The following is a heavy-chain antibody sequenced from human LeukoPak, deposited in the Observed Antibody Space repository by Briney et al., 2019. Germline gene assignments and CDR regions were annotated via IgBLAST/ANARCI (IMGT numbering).Heavy chain of an antibody. J-gene: IGHJ4*02. D-gene: IGHD3-10*01. V-gene: IGHV3-21*01. Sequence: GGSLRLSCAASGFTFSAYTMNWVRQAPGKGLEWISSITSSSRCIYYAGSVKGRFTISRDNAKNSLYLQMNNLRAEDTAVYYCAKDHESSGSGELGFWGQGTLVTVSS. CDR1: GFTFSAYT. CDR2: ITSSSRCI. CDR3: AKDHESSGSGELGF.